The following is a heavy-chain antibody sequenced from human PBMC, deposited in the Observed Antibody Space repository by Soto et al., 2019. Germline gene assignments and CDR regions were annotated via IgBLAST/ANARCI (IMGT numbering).Heavy chain of an antibody. Sequence: GASVKVSCKASRGAFRSYASSWVRQAPGQGLEWMGGIIPIFGTANYAQKFQGRVTITADESTSTAYMELSSLRSEDTAVYYCARDRTFGGSWLADYRGQGTLVTVSS. CDR2: IIPIFGTA. J-gene: IGHJ4*02. CDR1: RGAFRSYA. V-gene: IGHV1-69*13. D-gene: IGHD6-13*01. CDR3: ARDRTFGGSWLADY.